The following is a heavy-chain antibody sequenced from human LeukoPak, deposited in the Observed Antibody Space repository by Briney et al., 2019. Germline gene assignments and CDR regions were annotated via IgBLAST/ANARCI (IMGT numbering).Heavy chain of an antibody. CDR2: IYYSGNT. CDR1: GGSISNYY. CDR3: ARDYQYSSWGIDY. Sequence: SETLSLTCTVSGGSISNYYWGWIRQAPGKGLEWIGSIYYSGNTYYNSSLKSRVTISVDTSKNQFSLKLSSVTAADTAVYYCARDYQYSSWGIDYWGQGTLVTVSS. D-gene: IGHD6-6*01. J-gene: IGHJ4*02. V-gene: IGHV4-39*07.